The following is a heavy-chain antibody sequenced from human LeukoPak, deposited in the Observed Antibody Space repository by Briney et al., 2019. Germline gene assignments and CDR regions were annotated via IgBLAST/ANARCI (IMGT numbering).Heavy chain of an antibody. CDR2: INPNSGGT. CDR1: GYTFTGYY. J-gene: IGHJ3*02. Sequence: ASVKVSCKASGYTFTGYYMHWVRQAPGQGLEWMGWINPNSGGTNYAQKFQGRVTMTRDTSISTAYMELSRLRSDDTAVYYCARDQIVVVHDAFDIWGQGKMVTVSS. V-gene: IGHV1-2*02. CDR3: ARDQIVVVHDAFDI. D-gene: IGHD3-22*01.